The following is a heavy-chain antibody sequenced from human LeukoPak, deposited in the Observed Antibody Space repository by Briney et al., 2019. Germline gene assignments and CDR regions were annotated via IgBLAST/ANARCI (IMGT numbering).Heavy chain of an antibody. V-gene: IGHV1-18*01. CDR3: ARETPNIYDSSGYYYFDY. J-gene: IGHJ4*02. CDR2: ISAYNGNT. CDR1: GYTFTSYG. D-gene: IGHD3-22*01. Sequence: ASVKVSCKASGYTFTSYGISWVRQAPGQGLEWMGWISAYNGNTNHAQKLQGRVTMTTDTSTSTAYMELRSLRSDDTAVYYCARETPNIYDSSGYYYFDYWGQGTLVTVSS.